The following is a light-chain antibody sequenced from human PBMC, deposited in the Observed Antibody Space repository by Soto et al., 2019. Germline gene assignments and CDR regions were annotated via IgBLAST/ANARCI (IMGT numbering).Light chain of an antibody. J-gene: IGLJ3*02. V-gene: IGLV1-44*01. CDR1: SSNVARNT. CDR2: SNN. Sequence: QSVLTQPPSASGTPGQSVTISCSGSSSNVARNTVNWFQQLPGTAPKLLIYSNNQRPSGVPDRFSGSKSGTSASLAISGLQSEDEADYYCATWDDSLNGPVFGGGTKLTVL. CDR3: ATWDDSLNGPV.